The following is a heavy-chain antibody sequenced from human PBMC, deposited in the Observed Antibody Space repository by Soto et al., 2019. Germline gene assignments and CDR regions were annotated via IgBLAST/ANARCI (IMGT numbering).Heavy chain of an antibody. Sequence: SETLSLTRSVSCGSITRGPSSWNWVRQPPGKGLEWIAYISHSGSTYYNPSLKGRVTVSVDRSKNQFSLKLDSVSAADTAIYYCVRESAPSGPNYFDTWGPGTLVTVSS. CDR3: VRESAPSGPNYFDT. V-gene: IGHV4-30-2*01. CDR2: ISHSGST. J-gene: IGHJ5*02. CDR1: CGSITRGPSS. D-gene: IGHD2-8*01.